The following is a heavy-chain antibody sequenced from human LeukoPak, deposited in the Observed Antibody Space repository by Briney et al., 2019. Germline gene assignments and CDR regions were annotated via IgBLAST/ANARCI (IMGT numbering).Heavy chain of an antibody. D-gene: IGHD3-3*01. V-gene: IGHV4-4*02. CDR2: IYHSGRT. CDR3: ASDRSGLSFCF. CDR1: GGPLSSSNW. Sequence: SDTLSLTCGVSGGPLSSSNWWGWLRQPPGTGLEWIEEIYHSGRTPYHSSIKSRITISVDTSKNQLSLKLPSVTAADTAVYYCASDRSGLSFCFWGQGTLVTVSS. J-gene: IGHJ4*02.